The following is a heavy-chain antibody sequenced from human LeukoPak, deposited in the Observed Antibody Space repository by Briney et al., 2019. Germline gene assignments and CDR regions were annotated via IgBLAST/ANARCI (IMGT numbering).Heavy chain of an antibody. CDR2: ISGSGGST. D-gene: IGHD3-22*01. J-gene: IGHJ3*02. CDR1: GFTFSSYA. CDR3: AKGPYDSSGYYSHAFDI. Sequence: GGSLRLSCAASGFTFSSYAMSWVRQAPGKGLEWVSAISGSGGSTYYADSVKGRFTISRDNSKNTLYLQMNSLRAEDTAVYYCAKGPYDSSGYYSHAFDIWGQGTMVTVSS. V-gene: IGHV3-23*01.